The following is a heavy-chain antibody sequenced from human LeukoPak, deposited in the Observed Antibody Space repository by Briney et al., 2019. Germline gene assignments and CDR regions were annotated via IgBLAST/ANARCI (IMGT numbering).Heavy chain of an antibody. CDR3: AREGVVAAPYYFDY. CDR2: IYTSGST. Sequence: PSETLSLTCTVSGGSISSYYWSWIRQPAGKGLEWIGRIYTSGSTNYNPSLKSRVTMSVDTSKNQFSLRPSSVTAADTAVYYCAREGVVAAPYYFDYWGQGTLVTVSS. J-gene: IGHJ4*02. D-gene: IGHD2-2*01. V-gene: IGHV4-4*07. CDR1: GGSISSYY.